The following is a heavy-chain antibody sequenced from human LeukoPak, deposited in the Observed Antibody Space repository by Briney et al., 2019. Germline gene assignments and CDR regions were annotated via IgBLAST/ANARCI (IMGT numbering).Heavy chain of an antibody. CDR3: ASVAWIYKDGFVHPSSIDD. CDR1: GFSFSSSA. V-gene: IGHV3-30*02. CDR2: IRYDGSDK. D-gene: IGHD3-10*01. Sequence: GGSLRLSCAASGFSFSSSAMHWVRQAPGKGLEWVAFIRYDGSDKYYADSVKGRFTISRDNSKNTLYLQMDSLRTEDTAVYYCASVAWIYKDGFVHPSSIDDWGQGTLVTVSS. J-gene: IGHJ4*02.